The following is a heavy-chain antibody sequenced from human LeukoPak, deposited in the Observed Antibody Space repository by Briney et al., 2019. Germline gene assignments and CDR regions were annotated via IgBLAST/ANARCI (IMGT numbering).Heavy chain of an antibody. CDR1: GGSISSGDYY. J-gene: IGHJ4*02. CDR2: IYYSGST. D-gene: IGHD1-1*01. CDR3: AREGDWNDVGY. V-gene: IGHV4-30-4*01. Sequence: SETLSLTCTVSGGSISSGDYYWSWIRQPPGKGLEWIGYIYYSGSTYYNPSLKSRVTISVDTSKNQFSLKLSSVTAADTAVCYCAREGDWNDVGYWGQGTLVTVSS.